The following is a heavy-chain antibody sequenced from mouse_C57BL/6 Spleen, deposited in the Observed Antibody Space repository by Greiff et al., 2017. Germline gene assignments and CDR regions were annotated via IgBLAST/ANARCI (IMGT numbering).Heavy chain of an antibody. J-gene: IGHJ1*03. Sequence: DVKLQESGPGLVKPSQSLSLTCSVTGYSITSGYYWNWIRQFPGNKLEWMGYISYDGSNNYNPSLKNRISITRDTSKNQFFLKLNSVTTEDTATYYCADGSSYWYFDVWGTGTTVTVSS. CDR3: ADGSSYWYFDV. D-gene: IGHD1-1*01. CDR2: ISYDGSN. CDR1: GYSITSGYY. V-gene: IGHV3-6*01.